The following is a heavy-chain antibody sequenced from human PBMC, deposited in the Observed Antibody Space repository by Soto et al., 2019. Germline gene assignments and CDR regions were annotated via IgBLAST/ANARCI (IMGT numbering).Heavy chain of an antibody. V-gene: IGHV3-23*01. CDR2: ISGSGGST. J-gene: IGHJ4*02. D-gene: IGHD3-3*01. CDR3: AKAVVIWSGPRYFDY. Sequence: GGSLRLSCAASGFTFSSYAMSWVRQAPGKGLEWVSAISGSGGSTYYADSVKGRFTISRDNSKNTLYLQMNSLRAEDTAVYYCAKAVVIWSGPRYFDYWGQGTLVTVSS. CDR1: GFTFSSYA.